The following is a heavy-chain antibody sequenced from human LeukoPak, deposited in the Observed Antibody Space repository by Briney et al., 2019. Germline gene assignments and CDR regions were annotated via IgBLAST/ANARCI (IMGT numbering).Heavy chain of an antibody. Sequence: GGSLRLSCAASGFTFSSYGMHWVRQAPGKGLEWVAVIWYGGSNKYYADSVKGRFTISRDNSKNTLYLQMNSLRAEDTAVYYCARDSFLYSSSWFVFWGAFDIWGQGTMVTVSS. J-gene: IGHJ3*02. V-gene: IGHV3-33*01. CDR3: ARDSFLYSSSWFVFWGAFDI. CDR2: IWYGGSNK. D-gene: IGHD6-13*01. CDR1: GFTFSSYG.